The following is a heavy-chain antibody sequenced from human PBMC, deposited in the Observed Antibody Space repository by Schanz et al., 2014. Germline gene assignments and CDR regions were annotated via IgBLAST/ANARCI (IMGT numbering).Heavy chain of an antibody. CDR2: IKQDGSAK. CDR3: ARFPDIAVTLNLWFFDL. J-gene: IGHJ2*01. V-gene: IGHV3-7*01. CDR1: GFTFSRYW. Sequence: EVQLVESGGGLVQPGGSLRLCCVASGFTFSRYWMTWVRQAPGKGLEWVANIKQDGSAKYYVDSVKGRFTISRDNAKNSLYLQMNSLRAEDTAVYYCARFPDIAVTLNLWFFDLWGRGTVVTVSS. D-gene: IGHD6-19*01.